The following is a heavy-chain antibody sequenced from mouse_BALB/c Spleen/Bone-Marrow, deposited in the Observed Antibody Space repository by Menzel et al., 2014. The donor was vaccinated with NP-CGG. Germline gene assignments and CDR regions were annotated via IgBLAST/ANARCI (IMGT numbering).Heavy chain of an antibody. J-gene: IGHJ2*01. D-gene: IGHD1-1*01. CDR2: INPSNGRT. Sequence: ESGAELVKPGASVKLSCKASGYTFTSYWMHWVKQRPGQGLEWIGEINPSNGRTNYNEKFKSKATLTVDKSSSIAYMQLSSLTSEDSAVYYCARRTTTVVATDYWGQGTTLTVSS. CDR1: GYTFTSYW. CDR3: ARRTTTVVATDY. V-gene: IGHV1S81*02.